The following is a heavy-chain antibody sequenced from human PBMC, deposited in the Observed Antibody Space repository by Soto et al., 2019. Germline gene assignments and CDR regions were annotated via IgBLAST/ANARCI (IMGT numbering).Heavy chain of an antibody. CDR3: ASGPYTSSSGGYYYYYMDV. V-gene: IGHV1-69*02. J-gene: IGHJ6*03. Sequence: QVQLVQSGAEVKKPGSSVKVSCKASGGTFSSYAINWVRQAPGQGLEWMGRIVPMFGIPNFAPKFQGRVTMTADRSTTTGLMELSSLRSEDTAVYYCASGPYTSSSGGYYYYYMDVWGKGTTVTVSS. D-gene: IGHD6-6*01. CDR2: IVPMFGIP. CDR1: GGTFSSYA.